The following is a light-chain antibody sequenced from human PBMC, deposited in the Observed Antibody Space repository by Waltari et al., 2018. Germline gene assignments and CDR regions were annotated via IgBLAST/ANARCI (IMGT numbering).Light chain of an antibody. V-gene: IGKV3-20*01. Sequence: EIVLTQSPGTLSLSPGERATLSCRASQSVSSSYLAWYQQKPGQAPRVRTNGASNRATGIPGRCRGSVSRTDFTLTISRLEPEDFAVDYCQQYGSSPWTFGQGTKVEIK. CDR1: QSVSSSY. CDR2: GAS. J-gene: IGKJ1*01. CDR3: QQYGSSPWT.